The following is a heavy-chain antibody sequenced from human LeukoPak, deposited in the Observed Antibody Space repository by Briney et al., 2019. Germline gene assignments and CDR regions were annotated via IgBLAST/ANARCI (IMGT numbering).Heavy chain of an antibody. CDR3: ARDRTTVTLFDY. V-gene: IGHV3-74*01. CDR2: ISTDGAIT. Sequence: GGSLRLSCAASGFTFTSVWMHWFRQAPGRGLVWISRISTDGAITGYSDSVKGRFTISRDNAKNTLYLQMNSLRAEDTAVYYCARDRTTVTLFDYWGQGALVTVSS. D-gene: IGHD4-17*01. J-gene: IGHJ4*02. CDR1: GFTFTSVW.